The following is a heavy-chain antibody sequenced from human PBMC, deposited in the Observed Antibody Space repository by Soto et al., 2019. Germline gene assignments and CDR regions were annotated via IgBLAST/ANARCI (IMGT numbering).Heavy chain of an antibody. V-gene: IGHV3-23*01. CDR2: ISGSGGST. J-gene: IGHJ5*02. D-gene: IGHD6-13*01. Sequence: EVQLLESGGGLVQPGGSLRLSCAASGFTFSSYAMSWVRQAPGKGLEWVSAISGSGGSTYYADCVKGRFTISRDTSKNTRYLQMNSLRAEDTAVYYCENHLAGSSSSWGQGNLVTVSS. CDR3: ENHLAGSSSS. CDR1: GFTFSSYA.